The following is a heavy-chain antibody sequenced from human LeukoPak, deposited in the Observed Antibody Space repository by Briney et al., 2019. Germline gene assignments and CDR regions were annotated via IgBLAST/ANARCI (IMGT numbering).Heavy chain of an antibody. V-gene: IGHV4-34*01. CDR2: INHSGST. D-gene: IGHD2-2*01. CDR3: ATYCSSTSCSYYYGMDV. J-gene: IGHJ6*02. CDR1: GGSFSGYY. Sequence: PSETLPLTCAVYGGSFSGYYWSWIRQPPGKGLEWIGEINHSGSTNYNPSLKSRVTISVDTSKNQFSLKLSSVTAADTAVYYCATYCSSTSCSYYYGMDVWGQGTTVTVSS.